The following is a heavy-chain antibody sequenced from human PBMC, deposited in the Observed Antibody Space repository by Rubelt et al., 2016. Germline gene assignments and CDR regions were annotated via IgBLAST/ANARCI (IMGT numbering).Heavy chain of an antibody. CDR3: ARRQQLGPFDY. CDR2: IIPIFGTA. CDR1: AGTFRSYA. V-gene: IGHV1-69*01. D-gene: IGHD6-13*01. J-gene: IGHJ4*02. Sequence: QVQLVQSGAEVKKPGSSVKVSCKASAGTFRSYAISWVRQAPGQGLEWMGGIIPIFGTATYAQKFQGRVTIIADESTSTSYMELSSLRSEDTAVYYCARRQQLGPFDYWGQGTLVTVSS.